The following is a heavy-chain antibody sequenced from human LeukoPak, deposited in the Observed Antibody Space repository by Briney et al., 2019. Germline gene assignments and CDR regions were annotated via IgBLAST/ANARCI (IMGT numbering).Heavy chain of an antibody. CDR1: GFTFSTFP. J-gene: IGHJ3*01. CDR2: ISRNGDTT. V-gene: IGHV3-64D*06. CDR3: VKALTDDAFDV. Sequence: PGGSLRLSCSASGFTFSTFPMHWVRQAPGKGLEYFSAISRNGDTTYYADSVKGRFTISRDNSKNTLYLQMSSLRPEDTAVYYSVKALTDDAFDVWGQGTMVTVSS.